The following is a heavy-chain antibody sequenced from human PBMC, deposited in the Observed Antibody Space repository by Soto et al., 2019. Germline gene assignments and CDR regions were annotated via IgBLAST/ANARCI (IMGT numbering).Heavy chain of an antibody. CDR3: AKELNLDYGDYVSYFDY. CDR2: ISGSGGST. J-gene: IGHJ4*02. CDR1: GFTFSSYA. V-gene: IGHV3-23*01. Sequence: GGSLRLSCAASGFTFSSYAMSWVRQAPGKGLEWVSAISGSGGSTYYADSVKGRFTISRDNSKNTLYLQMNSLRAEDTAVYYCAKELNLDYGDYVSYFDYWGQGTLVTVSS. D-gene: IGHD4-17*01.